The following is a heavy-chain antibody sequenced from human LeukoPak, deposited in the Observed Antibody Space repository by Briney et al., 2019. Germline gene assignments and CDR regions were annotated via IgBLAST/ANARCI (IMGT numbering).Heavy chain of an antibody. Sequence: GGSLRLSCAASGFTFRSYSMNWVRQAPGKGLEWVSSISSSSSYIYYADSVKGRFTISRDNAKNSLYLQMNSLRAEDTAVYYCARDFAPIVVGPAAKGGPLRYFDYWGQGTLVTVCS. D-gene: IGHD2-2*01. V-gene: IGHV3-21*01. CDR2: ISSSSSYI. J-gene: IGHJ4*02. CDR1: GFTFRSYS. CDR3: ARDFAPIVVGPAAKGGPLRYFDY.